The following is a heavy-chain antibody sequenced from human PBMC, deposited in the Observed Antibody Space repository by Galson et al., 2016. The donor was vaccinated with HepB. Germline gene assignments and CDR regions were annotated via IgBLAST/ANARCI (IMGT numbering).Heavy chain of an antibody. J-gene: IGHJ4*02. CDR3: ASHDTTGYPSDY. Sequence: QSGAEVKKAGESLKISCEASGYIFASVWIGWVRQMPGKGLEWVGIIYPEDSETKYSPSFEGQVTISADRSINSAYLQWNILRASDTAVYYCASHDTTGYPSDYLGQGTLVTVSS. D-gene: IGHD6-25*01. V-gene: IGHV5-51*03. CDR1: GYIFASVW. CDR2: IYPEDSET.